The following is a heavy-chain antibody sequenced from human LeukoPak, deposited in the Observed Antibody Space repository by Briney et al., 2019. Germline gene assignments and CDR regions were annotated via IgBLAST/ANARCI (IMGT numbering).Heavy chain of an antibody. J-gene: IGHJ4*02. CDR2: ISGSGGST. Sequence: GASLRLSCAASGFTFSSYAMSWVRQAPGKGLEWVSAISGSGGSTYYADSVKGRFTISRDNSENTLYLQMNSLRAEDTAVYYCAKHGYSYGNFDYWGQGTLVTVSS. CDR1: GFTFSSYA. V-gene: IGHV3-23*01. D-gene: IGHD5-18*01. CDR3: AKHGYSYGNFDY.